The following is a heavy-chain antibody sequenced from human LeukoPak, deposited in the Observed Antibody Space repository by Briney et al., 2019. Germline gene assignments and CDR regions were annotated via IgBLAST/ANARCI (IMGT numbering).Heavy chain of an antibody. Sequence: PGGSLRLSCAASGFTFSSYAMSWARQAPGKGLEWVSSISGSGNRTYYADSVKGRFTISRDNSKNTLFLQVNSLRAEDTAVYYCAKNLYCGGGSCYPSALGMDVWGQGTTVTVSS. J-gene: IGHJ6*02. V-gene: IGHV3-23*01. D-gene: IGHD2-15*01. CDR3: AKNLYCGGGSCYPSALGMDV. CDR2: ISGSGNRT. CDR1: GFTFSSYA.